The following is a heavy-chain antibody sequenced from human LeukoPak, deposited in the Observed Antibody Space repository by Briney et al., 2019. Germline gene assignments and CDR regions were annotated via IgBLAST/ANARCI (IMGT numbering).Heavy chain of an antibody. CDR1: GFTVSSNY. J-gene: IGHJ4*02. D-gene: IGHD1-26*01. CDR2: IYSGGST. V-gene: IGHV3-53*01. Sequence: GGSLGLSCAASGFTVSSNYMSWVRQAPGKGLEWVSVIYSGGSTYYADSVKGRFTISRDNSKNTLYLQMNSLRAEDTAVYYCARGGVGATTSSPYYFDYWGQGTLVTVSS. CDR3: ARGGVGATTSSPYYFDY.